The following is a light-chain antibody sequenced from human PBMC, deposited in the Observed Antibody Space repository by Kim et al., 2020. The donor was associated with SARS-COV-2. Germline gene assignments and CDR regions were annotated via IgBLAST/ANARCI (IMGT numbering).Light chain of an antibody. Sequence: QSARLTCSRSDKNGGYDGAAWLQQYQGHPTKLLFDRNHDRASGISERLSASRSGNTASLTITGLQPEDEADYYCSAWDSTLNAWVFGGGTQLTVL. CDR2: RNH. J-gene: IGLJ3*02. CDR1: DKNGGYDG. V-gene: IGLV10-54*01. CDR3: SAWDSTLNAWV.